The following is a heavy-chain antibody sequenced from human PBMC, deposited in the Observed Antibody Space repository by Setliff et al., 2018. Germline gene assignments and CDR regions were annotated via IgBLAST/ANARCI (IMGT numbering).Heavy chain of an antibody. CDR3: AAVGIDAGGGWFDP. CDR2: IYYRGTT. V-gene: IGHV4-59*01. Sequence: SETLSLTCTVSGGFIRDYYWNWIRQSPGKGLEWIGYIYYRGTTNYNSSLKSRVTISIDMSKNQFSLNLSSATAAETVVYFCAAVGIDAGGGWFDPWGHGIPVTVSS. D-gene: IGHD1-26*01. J-gene: IGHJ5*02. CDR1: GGFIRDYY.